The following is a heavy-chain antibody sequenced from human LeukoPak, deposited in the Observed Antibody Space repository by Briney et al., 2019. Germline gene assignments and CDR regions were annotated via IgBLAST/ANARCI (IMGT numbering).Heavy chain of an antibody. CDR3: ARVRGPRAAAGRDWFDP. J-gene: IGHJ5*02. V-gene: IGHV3-30*03. D-gene: IGHD6-13*01. CDR1: GFTFSSYG. Sequence: GGSLRLSCAASGFTFSSYGMSWVRQAPGKGLEWVAVISYDGSNKYYADSVKGRFTISRDNSKNTLYLQMNSLRAEDTAVYYCARVRGPRAAAGRDWFDPWGQGTLVTVSS. CDR2: ISYDGSNK.